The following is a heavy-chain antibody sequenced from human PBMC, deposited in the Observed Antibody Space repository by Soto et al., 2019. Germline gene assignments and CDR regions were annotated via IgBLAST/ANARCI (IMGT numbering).Heavy chain of an antibody. V-gene: IGHV3-9*01. CDR2: ISWNSGSI. Sequence: GGSLRLSCAASGFTLDDYAMHWVRQAPGKGLEWVSGISWNSGSIGYADSVEGRFTISRDNAKNSLYLQMNSLRGEDTALYYCAKDGPLGAEIVGDAFDIWGQGTLVTVSS. CDR1: GFTLDDYA. J-gene: IGHJ3*02. D-gene: IGHD6-13*01. CDR3: AKDGPLGAEIVGDAFDI.